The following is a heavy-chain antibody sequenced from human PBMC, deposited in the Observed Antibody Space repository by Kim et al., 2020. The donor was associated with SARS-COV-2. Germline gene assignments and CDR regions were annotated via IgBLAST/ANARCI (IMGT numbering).Heavy chain of an antibody. CDR1: GFTFSDYY. CDR3: AREEAYYSGNAFDI. V-gene: IGHV3-11*05. D-gene: IGHD6-25*01. CDR2: ISSSSSYT. Sequence: GGSLRLSCAASGFTFSDYYMSWIRQAPGKGLEWVSYISSSSSYTNYADSVKGRFTISRDNAKNSLYLQMNSLRAEDTAVYYCAREEAYYSGNAFDIWGQGTMVTVSS. J-gene: IGHJ3*02.